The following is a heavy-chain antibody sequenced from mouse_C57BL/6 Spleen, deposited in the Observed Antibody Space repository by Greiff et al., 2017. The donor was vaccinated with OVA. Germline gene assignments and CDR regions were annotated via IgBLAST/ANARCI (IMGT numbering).Heavy chain of an antibody. D-gene: IGHD1-1*01. J-gene: IGHJ4*01. CDR1: GYTFTSYW. Sequence: QQSCKASGYTFTSYWMHWVKQRPGRGLEWIGRIDPNSGGTKYDEKFKSKATLTVDKPSSTAYMQLSSLTSEDSAVYYCARGTVVPWYAMDYWGQGTSVTVSS. CDR2: IDPNSGGT. CDR3: ARGTVVPWYAMDY. V-gene: IGHV1-72*01.